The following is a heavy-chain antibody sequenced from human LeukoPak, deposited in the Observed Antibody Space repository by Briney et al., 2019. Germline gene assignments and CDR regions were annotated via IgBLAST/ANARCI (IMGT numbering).Heavy chain of an antibody. V-gene: IGHV4-39*01. CDR1: GGSISSSSYY. D-gene: IGHD2-2*02. Sequence: SETLSLTCTVSGGSISSSSYYWGWIRQPPGKGLEWIGSIYYTGSTYYNPSLKSRVTISVDTSKSQFSLTLSSVTAADTAVYYCARHCRTTSCYTGDYWGQGTLVTVSS. CDR3: ARHCRTTSCYTGDY. J-gene: IGHJ4*02. CDR2: IYYTGST.